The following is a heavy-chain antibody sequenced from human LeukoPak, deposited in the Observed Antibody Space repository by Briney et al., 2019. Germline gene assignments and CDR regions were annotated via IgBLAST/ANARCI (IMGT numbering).Heavy chain of an antibody. Sequence: PGGSLRLSCEASGFTFSTFPMHWVRQTPDKRLEWVAVISHGGRDTYYADSVKGRFTISRDNSKNTLYLQMNSLSPEDTAVVYCARVGRVSIYPSYMDVWGKGTTVIVSS. J-gene: IGHJ6*03. CDR2: ISHGGRDT. CDR1: GFTFSTFP. D-gene: IGHD6-6*01. V-gene: IGHV3-30*04. CDR3: ARVGRVSIYPSYMDV.